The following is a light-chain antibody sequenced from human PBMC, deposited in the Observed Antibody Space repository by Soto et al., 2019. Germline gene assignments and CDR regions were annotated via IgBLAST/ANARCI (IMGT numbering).Light chain of an antibody. CDR2: AAS. J-gene: IGKJ4*01. CDR1: QIISSY. V-gene: IGKV1-39*01. CDR3: QQTYSTTLT. Sequence: DIPMTQSPSSLSASVGDRVTITGRASQIISSYLHWYQNQPGRDPKILIYAASSLQTGVLSRFSGSGSGTHFNLTITRLQTEDFATYECQQTYSTTLTFGGGTKVDIK.